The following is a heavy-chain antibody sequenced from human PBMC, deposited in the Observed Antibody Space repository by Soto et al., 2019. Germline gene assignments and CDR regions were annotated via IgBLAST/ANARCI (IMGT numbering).Heavy chain of an antibody. CDR1: GGSVSGYY. D-gene: IGHD3-10*01. CDR2: IHCSGST. V-gene: IGHV4-59*08. J-gene: IGHJ4*01. Sequence: SETLSLTCTVSGGSVSGYYWGWIRQPPGRGLEYIGHIHCSGSTNYNPSLKSRVTMSVDASRNQFSLKLNSVTAADTAVYFCARHYNSGIYYFEYWGQGTLVTVSS. CDR3: ARHYNSGIYYFEY.